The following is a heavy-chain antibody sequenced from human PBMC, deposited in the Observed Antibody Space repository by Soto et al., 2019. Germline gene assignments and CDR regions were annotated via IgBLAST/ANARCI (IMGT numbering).Heavy chain of an antibody. V-gene: IGHV1-3*01. D-gene: IGHD6-19*01. CDR2: INAGNGNT. J-gene: IGHJ4*02. Sequence: QVQLVQSGAEVKKPGASVKVSCKASGYTFTSYAMHWVRQAPGQRLEWMGWINAGNGNTKYSQKFQGRVTITRDTSASTAYMELSSLRSEDTAVYCCARVSGWYYFDYWGQGTLVTVSS. CDR3: ARVSGWYYFDY. CDR1: GYTFTSYA.